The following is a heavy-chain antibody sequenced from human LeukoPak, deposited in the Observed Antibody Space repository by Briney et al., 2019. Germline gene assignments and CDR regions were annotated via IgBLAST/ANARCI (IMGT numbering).Heavy chain of an antibody. D-gene: IGHD3-22*01. Sequence: GGSLRLSCAASGFTFSSYAMHWVRQAPGKGLEWVAVISYDGSNKYYADSVKGRFTISRDNSKNTLYLQMNSLRAEDTAVYYYARDYYDSSGYQPLGYYGMDVWGQGTTVTVSS. J-gene: IGHJ6*02. CDR1: GFTFSSYA. V-gene: IGHV3-30*04. CDR2: ISYDGSNK. CDR3: ARDYYDSSGYQPLGYYGMDV.